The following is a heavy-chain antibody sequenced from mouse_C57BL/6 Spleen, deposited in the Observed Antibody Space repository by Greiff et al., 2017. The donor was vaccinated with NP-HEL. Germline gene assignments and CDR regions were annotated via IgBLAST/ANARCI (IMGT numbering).Heavy chain of an antibody. V-gene: IGHV5-17*01. CDR2: ISSGSSTI. CDR3: ERLPYGSSYDWYFDV. D-gene: IGHD1-1*01. J-gene: IGHJ1*03. CDR1: GFTFSDYG. Sequence: EVKLVESGGGLVKPGGSLKLSCAASGFTFSDYGMHWVRQAPEKGLEWVAYISSGSSTIYYADTVKGRFTISRDNAKNTLFLQMTSLRSEDTAMYYGERLPYGSSYDWYFDVWGTGTTVTVSS.